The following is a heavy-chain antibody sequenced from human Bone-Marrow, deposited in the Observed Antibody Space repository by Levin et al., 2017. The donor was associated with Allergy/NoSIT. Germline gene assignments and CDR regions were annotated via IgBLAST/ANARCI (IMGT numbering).Heavy chain of an antibody. CDR2: ISGSGGNT. Sequence: GWSLRLSCAASGFIFRNYAMNWVRQAPGKGLEWVSQISGSGGNTHYADSVKGRFTFSRDNSKNTLYLQMNSLRVEDTAVYYCAGYDTSAYHSPFDYWGQGTLVTVSS. CDR1: GFIFRNYA. V-gene: IGHV3-23*01. CDR3: AGYDTSAYHSPFDY. D-gene: IGHD3-22*01. J-gene: IGHJ4*02.